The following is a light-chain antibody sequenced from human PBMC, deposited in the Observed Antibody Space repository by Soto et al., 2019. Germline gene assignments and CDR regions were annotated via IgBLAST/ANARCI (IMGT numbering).Light chain of an antibody. V-gene: IGLV2-8*01. CDR3: SSYAGSYTWV. J-gene: IGLJ3*02. Sequence: QSALTQPPSASGSPGQSVAISCTGTSSDVGGYNYVSWYQQHPGKAPKLMIYEVNKRPSGVPDRFSGSKSGNTASLTISGLQAEDEAHYYCSSYAGSYTWVFGGGTQLTVL. CDR2: EVN. CDR1: SSDVGGYNY.